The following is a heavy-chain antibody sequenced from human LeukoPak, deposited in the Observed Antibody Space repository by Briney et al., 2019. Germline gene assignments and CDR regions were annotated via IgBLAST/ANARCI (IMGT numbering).Heavy chain of an antibody. CDR3: ARVFGVVPAARFDP. CDR2: IIPIFGTA. V-gene: IGHV1-69*06. D-gene: IGHD2-2*01. Sequence: SVTVSCKASGGTFSNYSISWVRQAPGQGLEWMGGIIPIFGTANYAQKFQGRVTITADKSTSTAYMEMSSLRSEDTAVYYCARVFGVVPAARFDPWRQGTLVTVSS. CDR1: GGTFSNYS. J-gene: IGHJ5*02.